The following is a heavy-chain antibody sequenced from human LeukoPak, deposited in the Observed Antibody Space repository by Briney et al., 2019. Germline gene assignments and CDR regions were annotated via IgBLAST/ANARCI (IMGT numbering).Heavy chain of an antibody. D-gene: IGHD2-2*02. J-gene: IGHJ6*02. V-gene: IGHV3-7*01. CDR1: GFTFSSYW. CDR3: ARENVVVPAAIHLYYYGMDV. Sequence: GGSLRLSCAASGFTFSSYWMSWVRQAPGKGLELVANIKQDGSEKYYVDSVKGRFTISRDNAKNSLYLQMNSLRAEDTAVYYCARENVVVPAAIHLYYYGMDVWGQGTTVTVSS. CDR2: IKQDGSEK.